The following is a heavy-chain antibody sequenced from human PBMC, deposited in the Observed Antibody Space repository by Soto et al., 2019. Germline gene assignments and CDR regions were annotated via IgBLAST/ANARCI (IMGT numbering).Heavy chain of an antibody. D-gene: IGHD5-12*01. Sequence: GASVKVSCKASGYTFTSYDINWVRQATGQGLEWMGWMNPNSGNTGYAQKFQGRVTMTRNTSISTAYMKLSSLRSEDTAVYYCARGQGRRVATRLYYYYYYMDVWGKGTTVTVSS. V-gene: IGHV1-8*01. CDR1: GYTFTSYD. CDR2: MNPNSGNT. CDR3: ARGQGRRVATRLYYYYYYMDV. J-gene: IGHJ6*03.